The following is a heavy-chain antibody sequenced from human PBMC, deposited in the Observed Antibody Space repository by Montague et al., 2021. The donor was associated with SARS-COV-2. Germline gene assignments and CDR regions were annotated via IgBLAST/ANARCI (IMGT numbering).Heavy chain of an antibody. J-gene: IGHJ4*02. CDR2: ISYDGTDK. CDR1: GFTFKSYS. Sequence: SLRLSCAASGFTFKSYSIHWVRQAPGKRLEWVAVISYDGTDKYYADSVKGRFTISRDNSENMVYLQMSSLSPEDTAVYYCARVFSGTYLDYFDYWGQGTLVTVSS. CDR3: ARVFSGTYLDYFDY. D-gene: IGHD1-26*01. V-gene: IGHV3-30*04.